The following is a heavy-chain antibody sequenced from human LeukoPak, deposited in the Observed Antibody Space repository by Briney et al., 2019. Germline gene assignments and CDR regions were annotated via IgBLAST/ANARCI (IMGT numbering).Heavy chain of an antibody. D-gene: IGHD6-13*01. CDR1: GFTFSSYA. CDR2: ISYDGSNK. V-gene: IGHV3-30-3*01. J-gene: IGHJ4*02. CDR3: ARVRTAWYEGTFDY. Sequence: GGSLRLSCAASGFTFSSYALHWARQAPGKGLEWVAVISYDGSNKYYADSVKGRFTISRDNSKNTLSLQMNSLRAEDTAVYYCARVRTAWYEGTFDYWGQGTLVTVSS.